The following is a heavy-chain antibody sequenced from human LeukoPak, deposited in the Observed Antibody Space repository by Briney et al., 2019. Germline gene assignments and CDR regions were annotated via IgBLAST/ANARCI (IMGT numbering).Heavy chain of an antibody. CDR1: GGSISRYY. J-gene: IGHJ4*02. CDR3: AREIDSSGNRLDY. D-gene: IGHD3-22*01. V-gene: IGHV4-59*01. CDR2: IYYSGST. Sequence: SETLSLTCTVSGGSISRYYWSWIRQPPGTGLEWIGYIYYSGSTNYNPSLKSRVTISVDTSKNQFSLKLSSVTAADTAVYYCAREIDSSGNRLDYWGQGTLVTVSS.